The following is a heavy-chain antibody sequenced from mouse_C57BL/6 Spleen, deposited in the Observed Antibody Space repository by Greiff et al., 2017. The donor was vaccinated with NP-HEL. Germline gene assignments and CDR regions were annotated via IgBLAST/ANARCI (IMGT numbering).Heavy chain of an antibody. J-gene: IGHJ4*01. Sequence: EVKLMESGGGLVKPGGSLKLSCGASGFTFSDYGMHWVRQAPEKGLEWVAYISSGSSTIYYADTVKGRFTISRDNAKNTLFLQMTSLRSEDTAMYYCARRVITTVVDAMDYWGQGTSVTVSS. D-gene: IGHD1-1*01. V-gene: IGHV5-17*01. CDR2: ISSGSSTI. CDR3: ARRVITTVVDAMDY. CDR1: GFTFSDYG.